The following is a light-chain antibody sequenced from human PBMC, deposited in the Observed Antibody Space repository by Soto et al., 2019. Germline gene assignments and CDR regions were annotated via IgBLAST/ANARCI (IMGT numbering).Light chain of an antibody. CDR2: EGT. Sequence: QSALTQPASVSGSPGQSITISCTGTSSDFGSYSVVSWYQQHPGKAPKLLIYEGTKRPSGVSNRFSGSESGNTASLTISGLQAEDEADYFCCAYARSSTLVFGGGTKLTVL. V-gene: IGLV2-23*01. CDR1: SSDFGSYSV. CDR3: CAYARSSTLV. J-gene: IGLJ2*01.